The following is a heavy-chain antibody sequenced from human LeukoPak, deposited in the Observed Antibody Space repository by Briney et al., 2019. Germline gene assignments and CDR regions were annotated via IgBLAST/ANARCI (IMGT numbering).Heavy chain of an antibody. V-gene: IGHV1-69*05. J-gene: IGHJ4*02. CDR1: GGTFSSYA. Sequence: SVKVSCKASGGTFSSYAISWVRQAPGHGLEWMGRFIPIYGTANYAQKFQGRVTITTDESTSTAYMELSSLRSEDTAVYYCASGTLGASSGYYETDYWGQGTLVTVSS. CDR3: ASGTLGASSGYYETDY. CDR2: FIPIYGTA. D-gene: IGHD3-22*01.